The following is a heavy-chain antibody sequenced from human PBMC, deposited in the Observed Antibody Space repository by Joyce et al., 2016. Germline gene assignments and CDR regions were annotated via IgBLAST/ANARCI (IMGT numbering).Heavy chain of an antibody. CDR3: ARYKTGATEYFDY. Sequence: VQLQESGPGLVKPSETLSLTCSVSGYSITSGYYWGWLRESPGRELAWIGSVSHTGNTFYNPSLERRVSVSVDTSRNEISLKVNSVTAADTAVYYCARYKTGATEYFDYWGQGTLVTVSS. CDR1: GYSITSGYY. J-gene: IGHJ4*02. CDR2: VSHTGNT. V-gene: IGHV4-38-2*02. D-gene: IGHD1-14*01.